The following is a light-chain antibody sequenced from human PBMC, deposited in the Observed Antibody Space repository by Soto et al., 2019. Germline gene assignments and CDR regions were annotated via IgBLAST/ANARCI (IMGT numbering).Light chain of an antibody. CDR3: QQYNSYRWT. CDR1: QGISSY. J-gene: IGKJ1*01. V-gene: IGKV1-9*01. CDR2: AAS. Sequence: IQLTQSPSSLSASVGDRVTITCRASQGISSYLAWYQQKPGKAPKLLIYAASTLQSGVPSRFSGSGSGTQFTLTISSLQPDDFATYYCQQYNSYRWTFSQGTKVDIK.